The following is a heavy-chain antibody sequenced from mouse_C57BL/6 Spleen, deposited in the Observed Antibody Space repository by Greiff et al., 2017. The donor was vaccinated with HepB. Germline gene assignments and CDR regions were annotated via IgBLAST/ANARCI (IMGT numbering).Heavy chain of an antibody. CDR3: ASGPFAY. J-gene: IGHJ3*01. CDR2: ISSGSSTI. Sequence: EVKLVESGGGLVKPGGSLKLSCAASGFTFSDYGMHWVRQAPEKGLEWVAYISSGSSTIYYADTVKGRFTISRDNGKTTLFLQMTSLRSEDTAMYDCASGPFAYWGQGTLVTVSA. V-gene: IGHV5-17*01. CDR1: GFTFSDYG.